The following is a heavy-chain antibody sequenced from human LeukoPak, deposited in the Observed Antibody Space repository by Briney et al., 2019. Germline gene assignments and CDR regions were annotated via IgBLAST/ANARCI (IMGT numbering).Heavy chain of an antibody. J-gene: IGHJ4*02. D-gene: IGHD3-9*01. CDR2: IRYDRSDK. CDR1: GLTFSSYG. Sequence: GGSLRLSCAASGLTFSSYGMHWVRQAPGKGLEWVAFIRYDRSDKYYTDSVKGRFTIARDNSKNTLYLQMNRLRAEDTAIYYCAKLPLYYVILSRLLVDYWGQGTLVTVSS. CDR3: AKLPLYYVILSRLLVDY. V-gene: IGHV3-30*02.